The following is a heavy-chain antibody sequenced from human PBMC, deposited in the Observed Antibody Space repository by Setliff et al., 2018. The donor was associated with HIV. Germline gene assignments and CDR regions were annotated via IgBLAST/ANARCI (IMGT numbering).Heavy chain of an antibody. CDR3: ARIFGDQGYYYGMDV. D-gene: IGHD3-3*01. V-gene: IGHV4-39*07. J-gene: IGHJ6*02. CDR1: GGSISGSSYH. CDR2: IYHSGST. Sequence: SETLSLTCTVSGGSISGSSYHWGWTRQTPGKGLEWIGSIYHSGSTYYKPSLKSRVTISVDTSKNQFSLKLTSVTAADAAVYFCARIFGDQGYYYGMDVWGQGTTVTVSS.